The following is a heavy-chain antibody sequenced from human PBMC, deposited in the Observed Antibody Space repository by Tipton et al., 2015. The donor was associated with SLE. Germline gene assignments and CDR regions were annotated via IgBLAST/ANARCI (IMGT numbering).Heavy chain of an antibody. Sequence: TLSLTCTVSGGSISSYYWSWIRQPPGKRLEWIGYIYYSGSTNYNPSLKSRVTISVDTSKNQFSLKLSSVTAEDTAVYFCAKSGSSQSDYWGQGTLVTVS. J-gene: IGHJ4*02. D-gene: IGHD5-12*01. CDR1: GGSISSYY. CDR3: AKSGSSQSDY. V-gene: IGHV4-59*07. CDR2: IYYSGST.